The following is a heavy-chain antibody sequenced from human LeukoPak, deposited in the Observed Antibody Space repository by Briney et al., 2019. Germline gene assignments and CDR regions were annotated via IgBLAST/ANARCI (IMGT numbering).Heavy chain of an antibody. CDR1: GGSLSGYY. D-gene: IGHD6-19*01. CDR2: INHSGST. Sequence: PSETLSLTCAVYGGSLSGYYWSWIRQPPGKGLEWIGEINHSGSTNYNPSLKSRVTISVDTSKNQLSLKLSSMTAADTAVYYCARQWLVSPLFDYWGQGTLVTVSP. V-gene: IGHV4-34*01. CDR3: ARQWLVSPLFDY. J-gene: IGHJ4*02.